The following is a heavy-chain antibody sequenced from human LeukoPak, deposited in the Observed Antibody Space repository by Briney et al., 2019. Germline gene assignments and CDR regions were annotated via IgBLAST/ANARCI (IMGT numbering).Heavy chain of an antibody. J-gene: IGHJ4*02. D-gene: IGHD3-9*01. CDR1: GYTFTSYG. CDR3: ARDLSDILTGYYFDY. Sequence: GASVKVSCKASGYTFTSYGISWVRQAPGQGLEWMGWISAYNGNTNYAQKLQGRVTMTTDTSTSTAYMELSRLRSDDTAVYYCARDLSDILTGYYFDYWGQGTLVTVSS. V-gene: IGHV1-18*01. CDR2: ISAYNGNT.